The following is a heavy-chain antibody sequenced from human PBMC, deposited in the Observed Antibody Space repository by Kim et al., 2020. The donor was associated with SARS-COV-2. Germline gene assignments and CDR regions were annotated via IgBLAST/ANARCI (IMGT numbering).Heavy chain of an antibody. D-gene: IGHD3-3*01. CDR3: ARDGEYILGVLEWLFCDSCFYDGMDV. J-gene: IGHJ6*02. CDR2: ICYDGSNK. CDR1: GFTFSSYG. Sequence: GGSLRLSCAASGFTFSSYGMHWVRQAPGKGLEWVAVICYDGSNKYYADSGKGRFTISRDNSKNTLYLQMNSLRAEDTAVYYCARDGEYILGVLEWLFCDSCFYDGMDVWSQATTLTV. V-gene: IGHV3-33*01.